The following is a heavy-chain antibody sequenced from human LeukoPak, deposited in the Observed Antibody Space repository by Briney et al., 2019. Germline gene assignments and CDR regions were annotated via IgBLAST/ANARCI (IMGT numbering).Heavy chain of an antibody. V-gene: IGHV4-59*12. J-gene: IGHJ4*02. CDR2: ISYSGST. Sequence: PSETLSLTCTVSGGAINSYYWSWIRQPPGKGLEWIGYISYSGSTNYNPSLRSRVTMSVDTSKNQFSMKLTSVTAADTAVYYCAREVEMATQFDFWGQGTLVTVSS. CDR3: AREVEMATQFDF. CDR1: GGAINSYY. D-gene: IGHD5-24*01.